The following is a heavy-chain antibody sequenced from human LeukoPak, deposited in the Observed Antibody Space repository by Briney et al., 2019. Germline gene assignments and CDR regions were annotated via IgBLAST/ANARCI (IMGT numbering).Heavy chain of an antibody. CDR1: GFTFSSYW. CDR2: IKQDGSEK. J-gene: IGHJ5*02. Sequence: GGSLRLSCAASGFTFSSYWMSWVRQAPGKGLEWVANIKQDGSEKYYVDSVKGRFTISRDNAKNLLYLQMNSLRAEDTAVYYCAREGSSRWLHWFDPWGQGTLVTVSS. CDR3: AREGSSRWLHWFDP. D-gene: IGHD6-19*01. V-gene: IGHV3-7*01.